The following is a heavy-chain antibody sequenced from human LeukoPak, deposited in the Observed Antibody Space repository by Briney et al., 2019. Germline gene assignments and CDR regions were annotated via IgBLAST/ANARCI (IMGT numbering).Heavy chain of an antibody. CDR1: GYTFTSYG. CDR3: ARGKAAGTIYYYYMDV. D-gene: IGHD6-13*01. Sequence: ASVKVSCKASGYTFTSYGISWVRQAPGQGLEWMGWISAYNGNTNYAQKLQGRVTMTTDTSTSTAYMELSRLRSDDTAVYYCARGKAAGTIYYYYMDVWGKGTTVTISS. CDR2: ISAYNGNT. J-gene: IGHJ6*03. V-gene: IGHV1-18*01.